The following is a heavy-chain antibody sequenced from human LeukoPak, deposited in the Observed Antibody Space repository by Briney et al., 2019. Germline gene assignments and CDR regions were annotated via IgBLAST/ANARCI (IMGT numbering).Heavy chain of an antibody. Sequence: PSETLSLTCTVSGGSISGSSYYWGWIRQPPGKGLEWIGSIYYSGSTYYNPSLKSRVTISVDTSKNQFSLKLNSVTATDTAVYYCARDRVWFGATANWFGPWGQGTLVTVSS. D-gene: IGHD3-10*01. V-gene: IGHV4-39*02. CDR1: GGSISGSSYY. CDR2: IYYSGST. J-gene: IGHJ5*02. CDR3: ARDRVWFGATANWFGP.